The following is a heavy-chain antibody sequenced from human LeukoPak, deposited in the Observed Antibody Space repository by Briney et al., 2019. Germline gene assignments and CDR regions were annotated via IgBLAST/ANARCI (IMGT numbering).Heavy chain of an antibody. CDR3: ARDSEFDP. Sequence: GGSLRLSCAASGFTFSSYSMNWVRQAPGKGLEWVSSIGSSSSYIYYADSVKGRFTISRDNAKNSLYLQMDSLRAEDTAVYYCARDSEFDPWGQGTLVTVSS. CDR1: GFTFSSYS. V-gene: IGHV3-21*01. CDR2: IGSSSSYI. J-gene: IGHJ5*02. D-gene: IGHD3-10*01.